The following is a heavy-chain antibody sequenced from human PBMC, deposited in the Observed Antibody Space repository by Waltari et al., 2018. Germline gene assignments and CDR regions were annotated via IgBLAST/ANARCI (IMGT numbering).Heavy chain of an antibody. J-gene: IGHJ4*02. Sequence: EVQLLESGGDLVQPGGSLRLCCVASGLPFSRHALSWVRQAPGKGLEWVSNIDPDEVSTHYADSLKGRFTVSRDNSKNTLYLQLNSLRVEDTAVYYCAKRYCTFTTCEHIDYWGQGTLVTVSA. CDR1: GLPFSRHA. D-gene: IGHD2-2*01. V-gene: IGHV3-23*01. CDR3: AKRYCTFTTCEHIDY. CDR2: IDPDEVST.